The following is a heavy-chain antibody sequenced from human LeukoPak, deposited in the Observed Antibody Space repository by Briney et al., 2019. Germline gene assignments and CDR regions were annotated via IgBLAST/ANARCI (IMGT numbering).Heavy chain of an antibody. J-gene: IGHJ4*02. Sequence: GGSLRLSCAASGFTFSSYEMNWVRQAPGKGLEWVSYISSSGSTIYYADSVRGRFTISRDNAKNSLYLQMNSLRAEDTAVYYCAREVSGYDFGYWGQGTLVTVSS. CDR3: AREVSGYDFGY. V-gene: IGHV3-48*03. CDR2: ISSSGSTI. CDR1: GFTFSSYE. D-gene: IGHD5-12*01.